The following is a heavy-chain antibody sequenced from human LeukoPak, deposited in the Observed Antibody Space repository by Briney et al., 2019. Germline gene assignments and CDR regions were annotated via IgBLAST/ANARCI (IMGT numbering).Heavy chain of an antibody. D-gene: IGHD1-26*01. Sequence: PGGSLRLSCAASGFTFSSYSMNWVRQAPGKGLEWVSSISSSSSYIYYADSVKGRFTISRDNAKNSLYLQMNSLRAEDTAVYYCARVGATPFMLLDYWGQGTLVTVSS. J-gene: IGHJ4*02. CDR2: ISSSSSYI. V-gene: IGHV3-21*01. CDR3: ARVGATPFMLLDY. CDR1: GFTFSSYS.